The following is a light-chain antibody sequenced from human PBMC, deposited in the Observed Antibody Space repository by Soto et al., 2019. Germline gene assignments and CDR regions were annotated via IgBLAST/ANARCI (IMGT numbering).Light chain of an antibody. V-gene: IGKV1-5*03. CDR2: KAS. CDR1: QSISAW. J-gene: IGKJ5*01. Sequence: DIQMTQSPSTLSASVGERVTITCRASQSISAWSAWYQQKPGKAPKLLIYKASNVESGVPSRFSGSGSGTEFTLTISSLQPDDFATYYCQQYHSYPLTFGQGTRLEIK. CDR3: QQYHSYPLT.